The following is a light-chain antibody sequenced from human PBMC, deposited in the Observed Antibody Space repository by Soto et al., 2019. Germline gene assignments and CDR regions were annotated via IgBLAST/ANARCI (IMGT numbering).Light chain of an antibody. Sequence: DIQMTQSPSSLSASVGDRVTITCRASQSISNYLNWYQQKPAKAPKLLIYAASSLQSGVPSRFSGSGSGTDFTLTISSLQPEDVATYYCQQSYSTPTFGGGTKVEIK. CDR2: AAS. V-gene: IGKV1-39*01. J-gene: IGKJ4*01. CDR1: QSISNY. CDR3: QQSYSTPT.